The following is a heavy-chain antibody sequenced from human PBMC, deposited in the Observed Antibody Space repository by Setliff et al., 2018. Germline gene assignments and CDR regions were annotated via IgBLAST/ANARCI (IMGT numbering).Heavy chain of an antibody. Sequence: PGGSLRLSCAVSGLTFSGAWLNWVRQAPGKGLEWVSYISSRSDIIYYADSVKGRFTISRDNRKNLLFLQMDSLRGEDTALYYCALGYYSQYRSYFDDWGPGTQVTVSS. CDR2: ISSRSDII. J-gene: IGHJ4*02. V-gene: IGHV3-48*04. CDR1: GLTFSGAW. D-gene: IGHD3-10*01. CDR3: ALGYYSQYRSYFDD.